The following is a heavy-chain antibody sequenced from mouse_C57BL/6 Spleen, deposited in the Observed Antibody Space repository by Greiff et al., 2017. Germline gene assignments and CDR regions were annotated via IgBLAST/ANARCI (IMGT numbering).Heavy chain of an antibody. CDR1: GYAFSSYW. CDR3: ARRGYYAYFGD. J-gene: IGHJ2*01. CDR2: IYPGDGDT. D-gene: IGHD2-3*01. V-gene: IGHV1-80*01. Sequence: VQLQQSGAELVKPGASVKISCKASGYAFSSYWMNWVKQRPGQGLEWIGQIYPGDGDTNYNGKFKGKATLTADKSSSTASMQLSSLTSEDSAVYFCARRGYYAYFGDWGQGTTLTVSS.